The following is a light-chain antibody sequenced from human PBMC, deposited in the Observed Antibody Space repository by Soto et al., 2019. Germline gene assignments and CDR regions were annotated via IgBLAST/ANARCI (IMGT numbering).Light chain of an antibody. V-gene: IGKV1-39*01. CDR2: AAS. CDR3: QQCYSTRWT. Sequence: DIQMTQSPSSLSASVGDRATITCRASQSISSYLNWYQQKPGNAPPLLIYAASSLQSGVPSRFSGSGSGTDFTLTISSLQPEDFATYYCQQCYSTRWTFGQGTKVEIK. J-gene: IGKJ1*01. CDR1: QSISSY.